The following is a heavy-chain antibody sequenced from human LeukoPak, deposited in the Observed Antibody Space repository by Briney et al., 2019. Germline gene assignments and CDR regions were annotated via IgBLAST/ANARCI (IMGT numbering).Heavy chain of an antibody. Sequence: PGESLTLSCAASGFTFSYHWMTWVRQAPGKGLEWVANIKNDGAVKNYVDSVKGRFTISRDNAKNSLYLQMNSLRAEDTAVYYCAKDSYSKGDFWGQGVLVTVSS. D-gene: IGHD6-13*01. CDR1: GFTFSYHW. V-gene: IGHV3-7*01. CDR3: AKDSYSKGDF. CDR2: IKNDGAVK. J-gene: IGHJ4*02.